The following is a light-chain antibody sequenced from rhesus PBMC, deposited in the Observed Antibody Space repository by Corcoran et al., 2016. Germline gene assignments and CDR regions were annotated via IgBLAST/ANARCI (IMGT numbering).Light chain of an antibody. CDR2: KAS. V-gene: IGKV1-74*01. CDR1: ENVNNY. CDR3: QHGYGTPYS. Sequence: DIQMTQSPSSLSASVGDRVTITCRASENVNNYLNWYQQKPGKAPKLLIYKASTLQSGVPSRFSGRGAGTDYTFTISGLQPEDVATYYCQHGYGTPYSFGQGTKVEIK. J-gene: IGKJ2*01.